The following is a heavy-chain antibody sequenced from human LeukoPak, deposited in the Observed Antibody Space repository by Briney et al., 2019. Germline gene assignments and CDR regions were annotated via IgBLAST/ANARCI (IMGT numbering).Heavy chain of an antibody. Sequence: GGSLRLSCAASGFTFSRYWMTWVRQAPGKGLQWVANIKQDGSEQYYVGSVMGRFTISRDNANNSLYLQMNSLRPEDTAVFYCARRREGSGYYSKTLDYGGQGPLVTVSS. CDR2: IKQDGSEQ. J-gene: IGHJ4*02. V-gene: IGHV3-7*01. CDR1: GFTFSRYW. CDR3: ARRREGSGYYSKTLDY. D-gene: IGHD3-22*01.